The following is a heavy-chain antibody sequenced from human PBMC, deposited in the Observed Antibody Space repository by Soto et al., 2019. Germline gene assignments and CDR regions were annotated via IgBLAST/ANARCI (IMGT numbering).Heavy chain of an antibody. Sequence: EVQLVESGGGLVQPGGSLRLSCAASGFSLSDYWMHWVRQAQGEGLEWLSRITRDGSSTNYADSVKGRLTMSRDNAKNTLYLQVNSLRGEGTAVYFCASGANGYYYFHYWAQETLVTVSS. V-gene: IGHV3-74*01. D-gene: IGHD5-18*01. CDR1: GFSLSDYW. CDR2: ITRDGSST. CDR3: ASGANGYYYFHY. J-gene: IGHJ4*02.